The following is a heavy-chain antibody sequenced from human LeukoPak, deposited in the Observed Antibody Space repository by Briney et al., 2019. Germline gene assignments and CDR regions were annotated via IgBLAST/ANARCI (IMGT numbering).Heavy chain of an antibody. CDR2: IYTGGST. CDR3: ARTLGVTTVDY. Sequence: GGSLRLSCAASGFTVSSNYMTWVRQAPGKGLEWVSVIYTGGSTYYADSVKGRFIISRDNSKNTLYLQMNSLRADDTAVYYCARTLGVTTVDYWGQGTLVTVSS. CDR1: GFTVSSNY. J-gene: IGHJ4*02. V-gene: IGHV3-53*01. D-gene: IGHD4-11*01.